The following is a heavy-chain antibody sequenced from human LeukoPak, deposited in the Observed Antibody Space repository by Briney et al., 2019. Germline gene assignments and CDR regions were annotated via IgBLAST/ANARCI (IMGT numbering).Heavy chain of an antibody. CDR1: GFTVYSYA. Sequence: GGSLRLSCAASGFTVYSYAMSWVRQAPGKGLDWVSAIRGCGASTSYADSVKGRFTISRDNSRNTLYLQMNSLRAEDTAVYYCAKGYYDYVWGSYYFDYWGQGTLVTVSS. CDR2: IRGCGAST. J-gene: IGHJ4*02. V-gene: IGHV3-23*01. D-gene: IGHD3-16*01. CDR3: AKGYYDYVWGSYYFDY.